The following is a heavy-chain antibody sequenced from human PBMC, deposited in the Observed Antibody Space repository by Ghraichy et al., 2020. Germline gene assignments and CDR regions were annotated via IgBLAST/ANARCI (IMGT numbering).Heavy chain of an antibody. J-gene: IGHJ6*02. CDR3: ARELRVYGMDV. Sequence: GGSLRLSCAASGFTVSTNYMSWVRQAPGKGLEWVSVIYSGGTTKYADSVKGRFTISRDNSKNTLYLQMNSLRVEDTAMYYCARELRVYGMDVWGQGTTVTVSS. D-gene: IGHD4-17*01. CDR1: GFTVSTNY. V-gene: IGHV3-53*01. CDR2: IYSGGTT.